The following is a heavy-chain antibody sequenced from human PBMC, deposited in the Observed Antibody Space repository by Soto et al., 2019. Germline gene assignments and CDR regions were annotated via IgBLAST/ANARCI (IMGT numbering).Heavy chain of an antibody. J-gene: IGHJ4*02. CDR2: IIPIFGTA. D-gene: IGHD3-10*01. Sequence: QVQLVQSGAEVKKPGSSVKVSCKASGGTFSCYAISWVRQAPGQGLEWMGGIIPIFGTANYAQKFQGRVTITANEPTSTAYMELSSLRSEDTAVYYCARELYGSGSYIDYWGQGTLVTVSS. V-gene: IGHV1-69*12. CDR3: ARELYGSGSYIDY. CDR1: GGTFSCYA.